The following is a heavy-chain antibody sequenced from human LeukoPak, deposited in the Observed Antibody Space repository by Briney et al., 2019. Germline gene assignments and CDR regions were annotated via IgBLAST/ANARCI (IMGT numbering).Heavy chain of an antibody. J-gene: IGHJ5*02. CDR2: IFYSGKT. CDR1: NGSMTSDSYY. V-gene: IGHV4-39*02. Sequence: PSETLSLTCSVSNGSMTSDSYYWAWVRQPPGKGLEWIGSIFYSGKTYYSASLKSRVTVSLDTSKKNFSLRLSSVTAADTAVYYCARLWIVATWFDPWGQGALGSVSS. CDR3: ARLWIVATWFDP. D-gene: IGHD2-2*03.